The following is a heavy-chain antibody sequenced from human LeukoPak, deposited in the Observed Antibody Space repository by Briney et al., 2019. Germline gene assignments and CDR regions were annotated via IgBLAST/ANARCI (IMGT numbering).Heavy chain of an antibody. CDR2: IKQDGSEK. J-gene: IGHJ4*02. Sequence: GGSLRLSCAASGFTFSSYWMSWVRQAPGKGLEWVVNIKQDGSEKYYVDSVKGRFTISRDNAKNSLYLQMNSLRAEDTAVYYCARGSVSAPYYFDYWGQGTLVTVSS. CDR1: GFTFSSYW. CDR3: ARGSVSAPYYFDY. V-gene: IGHV3-7*01. D-gene: IGHD2-2*01.